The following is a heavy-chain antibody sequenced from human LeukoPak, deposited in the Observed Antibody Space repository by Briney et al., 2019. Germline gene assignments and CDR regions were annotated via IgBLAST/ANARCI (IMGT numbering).Heavy chain of an antibody. CDR2: MHPNSDNT. J-gene: IGHJ3*02. V-gene: IGHV1-8*03. Sequence: ASVKVSCKASGYTFTNYYINWVRQATGQGLEWIGWMHPNSDNTGYAQEFQGRVTITRNTSTSTSYMELTSLRSEDTAVYYCARGRTIFGAVNDAFDIWGQGTMVTVSS. CDR3: ARGRTIFGAVNDAFDI. D-gene: IGHD3-3*01. CDR1: GYTFTNYY.